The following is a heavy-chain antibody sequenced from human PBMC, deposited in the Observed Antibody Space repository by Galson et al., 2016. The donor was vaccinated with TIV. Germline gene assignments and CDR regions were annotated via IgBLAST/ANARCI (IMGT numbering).Heavy chain of an antibody. CDR1: GFIFTDYG. V-gene: IGHV3-23*01. Sequence: SLRLSCAASGFIFTDYGMRWVRQAPGKGLEWVSTIPADGAEAYYADSVKGRFTISRDKSKNTVDLQMNSLRVEDTANYYSAKDGPSTHTFWGPEYPYFDYWGRGTRVTVSS. CDR3: AKDGPSTHTFWGPEYPYFDY. CDR2: IPADGAEA. J-gene: IGHJ4*02. D-gene: IGHD3-16*01.